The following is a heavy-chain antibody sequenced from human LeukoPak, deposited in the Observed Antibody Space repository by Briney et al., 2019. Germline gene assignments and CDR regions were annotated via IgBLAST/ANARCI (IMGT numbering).Heavy chain of an antibody. CDR2: IYYSGST. CDR3: ARGGRSSGPEFDP. Sequence: MSSETLSLTCTVSGGSISSGGYYWSWIRQHPGKGLEWIGYIYYSGSTYYNPSLKSRVTISVDTSKNQFSLKLSSVTAADTAVYYCARGGRSSGPEFDPWGQGTLVTVSS. CDR1: GGSISSGGYY. V-gene: IGHV4-31*03. J-gene: IGHJ5*02. D-gene: IGHD6-19*01.